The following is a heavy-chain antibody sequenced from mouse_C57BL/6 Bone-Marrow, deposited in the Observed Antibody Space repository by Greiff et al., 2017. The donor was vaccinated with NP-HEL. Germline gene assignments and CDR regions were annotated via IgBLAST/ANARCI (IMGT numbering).Heavy chain of an antibody. CDR2: IDPSDSYT. CDR1: GYTFTSYW. Sequence: QVQLQQSGAELVRPGTSVKLSCKASGYTFTSYWMHWVKQRPGQGLEWIGVIDPSDSYTNYNQKFKGKATLTVDTSSSTAYMQLSSLTSEDSAVYYCATFYYGSSYDAMDYWGQGTSVTVSS. J-gene: IGHJ4*01. CDR3: ATFYYGSSYDAMDY. D-gene: IGHD1-1*01. V-gene: IGHV1-59*01.